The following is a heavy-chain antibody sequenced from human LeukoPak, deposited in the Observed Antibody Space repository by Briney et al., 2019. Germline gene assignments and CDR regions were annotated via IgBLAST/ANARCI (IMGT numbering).Heavy chain of an antibody. J-gene: IGHJ6*02. V-gene: IGHV1-2*04. Sequence: ASVKVSCKASGYTFTGHYMHWVRQAPGQGLEWMGWINPNSGGTNYAQKFQGWVTMTRDTSISTAYMELSRLRSDDTAVYYCARGQGWGVNTVGSTSWYLPSRSYYYGMDVWGQGTTVTVSS. D-gene: IGHD2-2*01. CDR1: GYTFTGHY. CDR3: ARGQGWGVNTVGSTSWYLPSRSYYYGMDV. CDR2: INPNSGGT.